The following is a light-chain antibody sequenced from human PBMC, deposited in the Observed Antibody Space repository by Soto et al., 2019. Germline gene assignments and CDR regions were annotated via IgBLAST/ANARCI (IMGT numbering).Light chain of an antibody. J-gene: IGKJ1*01. V-gene: IGKV3-15*01. CDR1: QSVGSF. CDR2: GAS. Sequence: EKVMTQSPATLSMSPGERATLSCRASQSVGSFLAWYQKPGQAPRLLIYGASTRATGIPARFSGSGSGTEFTLTISSLQSEDFAVYYCQQYTNWPSWTFGQGTKVE. CDR3: QQYTNWPSWT.